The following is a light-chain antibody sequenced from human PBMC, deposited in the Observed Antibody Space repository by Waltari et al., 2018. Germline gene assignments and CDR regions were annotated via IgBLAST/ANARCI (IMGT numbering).Light chain of an antibody. Sequence: QSVLTQPPSASGTPGQRVTISCSGSSSNLGNSYVNWYQQPPGPAPKLVIYNNNKRPSGVPDRFSGSKYGTSASLAISGLQSEDEADYYCAGWDGSLNGYVFGAATKVTVL. CDR1: SSNLGNSY. CDR2: NNN. J-gene: IGLJ1*01. CDR3: AGWDGSLNGYV. V-gene: IGLV1-44*01.